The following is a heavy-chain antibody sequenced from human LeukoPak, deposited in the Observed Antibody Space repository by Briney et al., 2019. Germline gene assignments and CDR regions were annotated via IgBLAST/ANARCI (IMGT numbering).Heavy chain of an antibody. D-gene: IGHD6-13*01. CDR3: ARQESSTCEYYWFDP. Sequence: SETLSLTCTVSGVSISSRDYYWGWLRQPPGQGLEWIGTIYYSATSYYSGTSYFNPSLKSRVTISVDTPKNQFSLKLISVTAADSAFYSCARQESSTCEYYWFDPWGQGTLVTVSS. J-gene: IGHJ5*02. V-gene: IGHV4-39*01. CDR1: GVSISSRDYY. CDR2: IYYSATSYYSGTS.